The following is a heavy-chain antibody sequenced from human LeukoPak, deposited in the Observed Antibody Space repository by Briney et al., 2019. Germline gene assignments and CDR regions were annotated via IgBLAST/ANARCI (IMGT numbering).Heavy chain of an antibody. CDR3: ARGDRPEAARPLRRGFDY. D-gene: IGHD6-6*01. CDR2: INQDGSEK. CDR1: GFTFSTYW. J-gene: IGHJ4*02. Sequence: GGSLRLSCVASGFTFSTYWMSWVRRAPGKGLEWVANINQDGSEKCYVDSVKGRFTVSRDNAKNSLYLEMNSLRAEDTAVYYCARGDRPEAARPLRRGFDYWGQGTLVTVSS. V-gene: IGHV3-7*03.